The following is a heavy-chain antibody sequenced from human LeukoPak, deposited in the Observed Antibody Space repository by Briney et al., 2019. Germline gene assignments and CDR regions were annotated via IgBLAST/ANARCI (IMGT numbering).Heavy chain of an antibody. CDR2: IYYSGST. CDR1: GGSISSSSYY. Sequence: SETLSLTCTVSGGSISSSSYYWGWIRQPPGKGLEWIGSIYYSGSTYYNPSLKSRVTISVDTSKNQFSLKLSSVTAADTAVYYCARVRRGGMVRSFDYWGQGTLVTVSS. D-gene: IGHD3-10*01. J-gene: IGHJ4*02. V-gene: IGHV4-39*07. CDR3: ARVRRGGMVRSFDY.